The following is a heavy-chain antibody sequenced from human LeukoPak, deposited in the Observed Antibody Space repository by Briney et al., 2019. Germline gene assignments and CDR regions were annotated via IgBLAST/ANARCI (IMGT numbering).Heavy chain of an antibody. CDR1: GFTFSSYG. CDR3: ASIRITMPHPWRDAFDI. D-gene: IGHD3-10*01. CDR2: ISYDGSNK. V-gene: IGHV3-30*03. Sequence: GGSLRLSCAASGFTFSSYGMHWVRQAPGKGLEWVAVISYDGSNKYYADSVKGRFTISRDNSKNTLYLQMNSLRAEDTAVYYCASIRITMPHPWRDAFDIWGQGTMVTVSS. J-gene: IGHJ3*02.